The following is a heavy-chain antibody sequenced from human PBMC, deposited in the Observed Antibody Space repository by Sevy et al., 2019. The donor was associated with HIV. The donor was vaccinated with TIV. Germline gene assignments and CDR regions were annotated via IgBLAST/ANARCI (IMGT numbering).Heavy chain of an antibody. CDR2: ISYDGRNE. CDR1: GFSFRRYA. Sequence: GGSLRLSCEASGFSFRRYAMHWDRQAPGKGLEWLTVISYDGRNEYYVDSVKGRFTISRDNSKNTLYLQMNSLRPEDTAIYYCARDGGGDYFDYWDQGTLVTVSS. J-gene: IGHJ4*02. V-gene: IGHV3-30*04. CDR3: ARDGGGDYFDY. D-gene: IGHD3-10*01.